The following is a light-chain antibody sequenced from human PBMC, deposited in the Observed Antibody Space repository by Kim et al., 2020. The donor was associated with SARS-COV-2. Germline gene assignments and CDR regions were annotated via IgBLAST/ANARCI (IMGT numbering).Light chain of an antibody. J-gene: IGLJ1*01. CDR2: GKN. Sequence: SSELTQDPAVSVALGQTVRITCQGDSLRSYYASWYQLKPGQAPVLVIYGKNNRPSGIPDRFSGSSSGNTASLTITGAQAEDEADYYCNSRDSSGNHLYVFGTGTKVTVL. CDR1: SLRSYY. CDR3: NSRDSSGNHLYV. V-gene: IGLV3-19*01.